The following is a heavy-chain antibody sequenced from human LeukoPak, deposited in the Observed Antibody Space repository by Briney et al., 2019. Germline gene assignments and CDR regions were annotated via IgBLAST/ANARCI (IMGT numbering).Heavy chain of an antibody. J-gene: IGHJ5*02. CDR2: INPNSGGT. CDR3: ARDLGEVPGGGFDP. Sequence: ASVKVSCKASGYTFTGYYMHWVRQAPGQGVEWMGWINPNSGGTNYAQKFQGRVTMTRDTSISTAYMELSRLRSDVTAVYYCARDLGEVPGGGFDPWGEGTLVTVS. D-gene: IGHD2-21*01. V-gene: IGHV1-2*02. CDR1: GYTFTGYY.